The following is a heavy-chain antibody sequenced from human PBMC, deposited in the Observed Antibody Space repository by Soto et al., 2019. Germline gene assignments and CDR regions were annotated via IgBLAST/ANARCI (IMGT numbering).Heavy chain of an antibody. Sequence: QVQLQESGPGLVKPSGTLSLTCGVSGGSISGANWCSWVRQPPGKGLEWIGEIYHSGFTNYNLSLKSRVTMSVDKSKNQFSLKLSSVTAADTAVYYCARGVVARFDYWGQGSLVTVSS. D-gene: IGHD2-15*01. CDR1: GGSISGANW. CDR3: ARGVVARFDY. CDR2: IYHSGFT. V-gene: IGHV4-4*02. J-gene: IGHJ4*02.